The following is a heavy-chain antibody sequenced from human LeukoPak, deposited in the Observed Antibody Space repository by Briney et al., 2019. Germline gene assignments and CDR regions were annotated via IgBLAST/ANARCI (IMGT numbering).Heavy chain of an antibody. Sequence: GGSLRLSCAASGFTFSSYGMTWVRQAPGKGLEWVAVIWYDGSNKYYADSVKGRFTISRDNSKNTLYLQMNSLRAEDTAVYYCARHPGIAVAGYYYYYYGMDVWGQGTTVTVSS. D-gene: IGHD6-19*01. V-gene: IGHV3-33*08. CDR3: ARHPGIAVAGYYYYYYGMDV. CDR1: GFTFSSYG. CDR2: IWYDGSNK. J-gene: IGHJ6*02.